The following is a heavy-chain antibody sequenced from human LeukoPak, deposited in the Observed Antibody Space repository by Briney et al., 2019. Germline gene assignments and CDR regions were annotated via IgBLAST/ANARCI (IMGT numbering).Heavy chain of an antibody. V-gene: IGHV1-18*01. CDR3: ARGLIGVRGGKKVYYYYYMDV. J-gene: IGHJ6*03. CDR1: GYTFTSYG. Sequence: ASVKVSCKASGYTFTSYGISWVRQAPGQGLEWMGWFNAYNGNTKYAQKLQGRVTMTTDTSTRTAYMELSSLRSEDTAVYYCARGLIGVRGGKKVYYYYYMDVWGKGTTVTISS. D-gene: IGHD3-10*01. CDR2: FNAYNGNT.